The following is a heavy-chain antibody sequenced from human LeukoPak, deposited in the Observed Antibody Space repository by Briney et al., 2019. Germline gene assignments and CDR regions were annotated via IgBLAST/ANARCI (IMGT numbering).Heavy chain of an antibody. V-gene: IGHV3-48*01. D-gene: IGHD2-15*01. CDR1: AFTFSNYN. CDR3: ATDTYSLEEDY. J-gene: IGHJ4*02. CDR2: ISSSSDSI. Sequence: GGSLRLSCAASAFTFSNYNMNWVRQAPGKGLEWISYISSSSDSIYYADSVKGRFTISRDNVKNSLYLQMNSLRAEDTAVYYCATDTYSLEEDYWGQGTLVTVSS.